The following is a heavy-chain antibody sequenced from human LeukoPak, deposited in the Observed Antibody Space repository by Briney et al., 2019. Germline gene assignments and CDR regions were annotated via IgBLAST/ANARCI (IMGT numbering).Heavy chain of an antibody. V-gene: IGHV3-21*01. CDR3: ARDRAPYCGGDCSDAFDI. J-gene: IGHJ3*02. D-gene: IGHD2-21*02. CDR1: GFTFSSYS. CDR2: ISSSSTYI. Sequence: AGGSLRLSCAASGFTFSSYSMNWVRQAPGKGLEWVSSISSSSTYIYYADSVKGRFTISRDNAKNSLYLQMNSLRAEDTAVYYCARDRAPYCGGDCSDAFDIWGQGTMVTVSS.